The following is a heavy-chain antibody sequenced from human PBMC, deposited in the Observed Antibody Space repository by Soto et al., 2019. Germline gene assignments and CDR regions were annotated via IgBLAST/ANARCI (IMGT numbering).Heavy chain of an antibody. D-gene: IGHD2-15*01. Sequence: SGPTLVNPTQTLTLTCSFSGFSLSTSGVGVGWIRQPPGKALEWLALIYWDDDKRYSPSLKTRLTITKDTSKNQVVLTMTNMDPVDTATYYCARFPQRFCSGARCTRPYSYYYAMDVWGQGTTVTVSS. V-gene: IGHV2-5*02. CDR3: ARFPQRFCSGARCTRPYSYYYAMDV. CDR1: GFSLSTSGVG. CDR2: IYWDDDK. J-gene: IGHJ6*02.